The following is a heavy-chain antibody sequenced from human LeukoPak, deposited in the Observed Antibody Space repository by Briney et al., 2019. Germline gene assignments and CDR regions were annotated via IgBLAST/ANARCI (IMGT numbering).Heavy chain of an antibody. Sequence: GRSLRLSCAASGFTFSSYAMHWVRQAPGKGLEWVAVISYDGSNKYYADSVKGRFTISRDNSKNTLYLQMNSLRAEDTAVYYCAGDLKQSVMGSGWFPIDYWGQGTLVTVSS. D-gene: IGHD6-19*01. CDR3: AGDLKQSVMGSGWFPIDY. J-gene: IGHJ4*02. V-gene: IGHV3-30-3*01. CDR2: ISYDGSNK. CDR1: GFTFSSYA.